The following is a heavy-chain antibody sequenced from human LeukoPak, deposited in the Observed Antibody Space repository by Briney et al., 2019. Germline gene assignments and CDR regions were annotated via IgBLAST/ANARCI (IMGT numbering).Heavy chain of an antibody. CDR3: ARRLHYPAAYYYYGMDV. V-gene: IGHV1-18*01. D-gene: IGHD5-24*01. Sequence: ASVKVSCKASGYTFTSYGISWVRQAPGQGLEWMGWISAYNGNTNYAQKLQGRVTMTTDTSTSTAYMELRSLRSDDTAVYYCARRLHYPAAYYYYGMDVWGQGTTVTVSS. CDR1: GYTFTSYG. J-gene: IGHJ6*02. CDR2: ISAYNGNT.